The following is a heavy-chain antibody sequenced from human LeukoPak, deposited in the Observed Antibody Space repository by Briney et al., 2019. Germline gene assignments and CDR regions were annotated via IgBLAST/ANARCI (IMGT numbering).Heavy chain of an antibody. J-gene: IGHJ6*02. CDR2: ISYDGSNK. CDR1: GFTFTRYV. V-gene: IGHV3-30-3*01. CDR3: ASQGGLLWFGELSGGMDV. Sequence: GGSLRLSCVASGFTFTRYVMSWVRQAPGKGLEWVAFISYDGSNKYYADSVKGRFTISRDNSKNTLYLQMNSLRAEDTAVYYCASQGGLLWFGELSGGMDVWGQGTTVTVSS. D-gene: IGHD3-10*01.